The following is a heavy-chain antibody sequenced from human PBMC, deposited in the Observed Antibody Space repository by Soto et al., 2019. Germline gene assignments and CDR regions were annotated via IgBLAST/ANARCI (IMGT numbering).Heavy chain of an antibody. CDR1: GYTFTSYA. V-gene: IGHV1-3*01. CDR2: INAGNGNT. D-gene: IGHD1-1*01. CDR3: ASNPQQDWTRGYYYYYYMDV. J-gene: IGHJ6*03. Sequence: QVPLVQSGAEVKKPGASVKVSCKASGYTFTSYAMHWVRQAPGQRLEWMGWINAGNGNTKYSQKFQGRVTITRDTSASTAYMELSSLRSEDTAVYYCASNPQQDWTRGYYYYYYMDVWGKGTTVTVSS.